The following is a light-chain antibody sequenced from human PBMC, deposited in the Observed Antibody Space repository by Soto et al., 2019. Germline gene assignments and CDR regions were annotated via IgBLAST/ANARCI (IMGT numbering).Light chain of an antibody. J-gene: IGKJ1*01. CDR1: QSVSRSY. CDR3: QHYDNDSWT. Sequence: TQSPGTLSLSPVVRATLSCSARQSVSRSYLAWYQQKPVKGPNLLIYKASALKSGVPSRFSGSGSGTEFTLNISSSQPDDFATSYCQHYDNDSWTFGQGTKVDI. CDR2: KAS. V-gene: IGKV1-5*03.